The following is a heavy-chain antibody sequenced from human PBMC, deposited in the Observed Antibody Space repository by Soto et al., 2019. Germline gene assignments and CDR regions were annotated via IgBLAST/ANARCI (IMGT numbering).Heavy chain of an antibody. CDR1: GVSFSTCD. CDR3: ATPSGYFDTSGYYGAFYYYGIDV. D-gene: IGHD3-22*01. J-gene: IGHJ6*02. CDR2: ISISISSI. V-gene: IGHV3-48*02. Sequence: GGSLRLSCAASGVSFSTCDMDWGRQAPGKGLELISYISISISSIYYSDSVNGRFTISRDNADNSLYLQMKSLRDEETAVYYSATPSGYFDTSGYYGAFYYYGIDVWGQGTPVTVSS.